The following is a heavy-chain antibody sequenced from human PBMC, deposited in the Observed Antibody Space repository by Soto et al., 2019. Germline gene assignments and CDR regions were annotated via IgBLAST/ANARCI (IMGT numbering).Heavy chain of an antibody. CDR3: ARHGDPGRYYYGLDV. J-gene: IGHJ6*02. D-gene: IGHD4-17*01. Sequence: QVQLVQSGAEVKKPGSSVKVSCKDSVGTFTSYAISWVRQAPGQGLEWMGGIIPIFGTANYAQKFQGRVTITADESTSTAYMELSSLRSEDTAVYYCARHGDPGRYYYGLDVWGQGTTVNVSS. CDR1: VGTFTSYA. V-gene: IGHV1-69*12. CDR2: IIPIFGTA.